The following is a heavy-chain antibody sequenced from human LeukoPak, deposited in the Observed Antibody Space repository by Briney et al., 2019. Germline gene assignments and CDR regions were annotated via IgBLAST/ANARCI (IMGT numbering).Heavy chain of an antibody. Sequence: SETLSLTCTVSGGSISSYYWSWIRQPAGKGLEWIGEINHSGSTNYNPSLKSRVTISVDTSKNQFSLKLSSVTAADTAVYYCARGVAIFGVVVGRGNWFDPWGQGTLVTVSS. CDR2: INHSGST. CDR3: ARGVAIFGVVVGRGNWFDP. V-gene: IGHV4-34*01. J-gene: IGHJ5*02. CDR1: GGSISSYY. D-gene: IGHD3-3*01.